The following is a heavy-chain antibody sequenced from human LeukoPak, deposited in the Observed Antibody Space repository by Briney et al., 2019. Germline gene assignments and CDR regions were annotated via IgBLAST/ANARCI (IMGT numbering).Heavy chain of an antibody. D-gene: IGHD2-21*02. V-gene: IGHV7-4-1*02. CDR3: ARDLSCGGDCYSL. CDR1: GYTFTSYA. CDR2: INTNPGNP. Sequence: ASVKVSCKASGYTFTSYAMNWVRQAPGQGLEWMGWINTNPGNPTYAQGFTGRFVFSLDTSVSTAYLQISSLKAEDTAVHYCARDLSCGGDCYSLWGQGTLVTVSS. J-gene: IGHJ4*02.